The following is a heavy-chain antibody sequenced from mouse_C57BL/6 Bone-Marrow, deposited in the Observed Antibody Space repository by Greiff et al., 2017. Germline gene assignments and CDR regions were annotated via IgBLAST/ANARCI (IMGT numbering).Heavy chain of an antibody. J-gene: IGHJ4*01. D-gene: IGHD2-3*01. Sequence: QVQLQQPGAELVRPGTSVQLSCKASGYTFTSYWMHWVKQRPGQGLEWIGVIDPSDSYTNYNQKFKGKATLTVDTSSSTAYMQLSSLTSEDSAVYYCARFDGLMDYWGQGTSVTVSS. CDR2: IDPSDSYT. CDR3: ARFDGLMDY. V-gene: IGHV1-59*01. CDR1: GYTFTSYW.